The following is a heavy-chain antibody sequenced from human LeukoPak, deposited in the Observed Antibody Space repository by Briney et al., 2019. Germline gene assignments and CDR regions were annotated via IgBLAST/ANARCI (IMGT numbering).Heavy chain of an antibody. CDR1: GYTFTAYY. Sequence: GASVKVPCKASGYTFTAYYIHWVRQAPGQGLEWMGWINPDSGGTNYAQKFQGRVTMTRDTSISTAYMELSGLRSDDTAMYYCARDLQSGGFDAFDIWGQGTMVTVSS. CDR2: INPDSGGT. CDR3: ARDLQSGGFDAFDI. J-gene: IGHJ3*02. D-gene: IGHD1-26*01. V-gene: IGHV1-2*02.